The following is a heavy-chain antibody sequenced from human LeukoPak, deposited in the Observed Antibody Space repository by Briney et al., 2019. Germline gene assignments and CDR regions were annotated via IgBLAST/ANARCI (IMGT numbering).Heavy chain of an antibody. CDR2: IWYDGSNK. D-gene: IGHD3-22*01. Sequence: GRSLRLSCAASGFTFSSYGMHWVRQAPGKGLEWVAVIWYDGSNKYYADSVKGRFTISRDNSKNTLYLQMNSLRAEDTAVYYCAKTANYYDSSGVDYWGQGTLVTVSS. J-gene: IGHJ4*02. V-gene: IGHV3-33*06. CDR3: AKTANYYDSSGVDY. CDR1: GFTFSSYG.